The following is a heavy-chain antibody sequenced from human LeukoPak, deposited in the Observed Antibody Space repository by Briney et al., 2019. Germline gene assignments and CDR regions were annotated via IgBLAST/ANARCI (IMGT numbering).Heavy chain of an antibody. V-gene: IGHV3-20*04. CDR2: ILWNSGNR. CDR3: AKGLRTGVGPYMGYHYYMDV. D-gene: IGHD3-16*01. J-gene: IGHJ6*03. CDR1: GFNFRAYW. Sequence: GGSLRLSCTTSGFNFRAYWMGWVRQAPGKGLEWVSGILWNSGNRGYVDSVKGRFTISRDDAQTSLYLQMNSLRVEDTAVYYCAKGLRTGVGPYMGYHYYMDVWGKGATVTVSS.